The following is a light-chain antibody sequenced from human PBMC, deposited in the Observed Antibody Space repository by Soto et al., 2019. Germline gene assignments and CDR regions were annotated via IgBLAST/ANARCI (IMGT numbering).Light chain of an antibody. Sequence: EIVLTQSPATLSLSPGETATLSCRASQSVSSSLAWYQQKPGQTPRLLIYDASNRATGIPARFSGSGSGSDFTLTVSSLEPEDFAVYYCQQRSSWPLTFGGGTKVEFK. CDR3: QQRSSWPLT. V-gene: IGKV3-11*01. J-gene: IGKJ4*01. CDR2: DAS. CDR1: QSVSSS.